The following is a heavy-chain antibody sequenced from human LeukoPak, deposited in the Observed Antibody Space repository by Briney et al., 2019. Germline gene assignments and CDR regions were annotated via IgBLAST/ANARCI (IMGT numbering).Heavy chain of an antibody. Sequence: AGTLRLSCAAAGFTFSSYSMNWHRQAPGQGLVWVSYISSGSSIIDYADSVKGRFTISRDNAKNSLYLQMNSLRAEHTAVYYCAGDYCSTTSCRFDYLGQGTLVTVSS. CDR3: AGDYCSTTSCRFDY. CDR2: ISSGSSII. V-gene: IGHV3-48*01. CDR1: GFTFSSYS. D-gene: IGHD2-2*01. J-gene: IGHJ4*02.